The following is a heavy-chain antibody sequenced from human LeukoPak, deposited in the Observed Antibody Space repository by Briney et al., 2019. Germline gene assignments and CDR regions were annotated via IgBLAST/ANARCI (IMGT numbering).Heavy chain of an antibody. Sequence: GASVTVSCKASGYTFTSYDINWVRQAAGQGLEWMGWMNPNSGNTGYAQKFQSRVTMTRNTSISTAYMELSSLRSEDTAVYYCARGAALYSSSWYRMRGDWFDPWGQGTLVTVSS. V-gene: IGHV1-8*01. J-gene: IGHJ5*02. CDR1: GYTFTSYD. CDR3: ARGAALYSSSWYRMRGDWFDP. D-gene: IGHD6-13*01. CDR2: MNPNSGNT.